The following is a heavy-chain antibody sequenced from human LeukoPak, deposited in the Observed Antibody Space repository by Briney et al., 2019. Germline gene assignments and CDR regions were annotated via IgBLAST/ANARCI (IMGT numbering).Heavy chain of an antibody. CDR3: ARAYYDFWSGSTAHDY. D-gene: IGHD3-3*01. CDR2: INHSGST. Sequence: PSETLSLTCTVSGGSISSSSYYWSWIRQPPGKGLEWIGEINHSGSTNYNPSLKSRVTISVDTSKNQFSLKLSSVTAADTAVYYCARAYYDFWSGSTAHDYWGQGTLVTVSS. V-gene: IGHV4-39*07. CDR1: GGSISSSSYY. J-gene: IGHJ4*02.